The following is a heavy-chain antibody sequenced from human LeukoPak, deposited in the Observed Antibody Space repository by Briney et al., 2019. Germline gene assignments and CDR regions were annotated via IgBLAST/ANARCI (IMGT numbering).Heavy chain of an antibody. V-gene: IGHV4-59*01. CDR1: GGSISSYY. CDR2: IYYSGNT. CDR3: ARGQWLTFDVFDI. J-gene: IGHJ3*02. Sequence: KPSETLSRTCTVSGGSISSYYWSCIRQPPGKGLEWIGYIYYSGNTNYNPSLKGRVTISVDTSKNQFSLKLSSVTAADTAVYYCARGQWLTFDVFDIWGQGTMVTVSS. D-gene: IGHD6-19*01.